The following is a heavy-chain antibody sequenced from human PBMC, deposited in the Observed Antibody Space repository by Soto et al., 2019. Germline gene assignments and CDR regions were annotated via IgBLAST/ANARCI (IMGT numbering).Heavy chain of an antibody. CDR3: AKDMRYCSSTSCYRGYGMDV. D-gene: IGHD2-2*02. Sequence: VQLVESGGGVVQPGRSLRLSCAASGFTFSSYGMHWVRQAPGKGLEWVAVISYDGSNKYYADSVKGRFTISRDNSKNTLYLQMNSLRAEDTAVYYCAKDMRYCSSTSCYRGYGMDVWGQGTTVTVSS. V-gene: IGHV3-30*18. CDR2: ISYDGSNK. CDR1: GFTFSSYG. J-gene: IGHJ6*02.